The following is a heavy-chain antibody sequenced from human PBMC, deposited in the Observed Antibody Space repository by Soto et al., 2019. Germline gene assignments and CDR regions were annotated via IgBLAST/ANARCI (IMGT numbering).Heavy chain of an antibody. Sequence: PGGSLRLSCAASGFTFSSYGMHWVRQAPGKGLEWVAVIWYDGSNKYYADSVKGRFTISRDNSKNTLYLQMNSLRAEDTAVYYCARDAYCTNGVCYYYYYGMDVWGQGTTVTVSS. D-gene: IGHD2-8*01. CDR3: ARDAYCTNGVCYYYYYGMDV. CDR2: IWYDGSNK. CDR1: GFTFSSYG. J-gene: IGHJ6*02. V-gene: IGHV3-33*01.